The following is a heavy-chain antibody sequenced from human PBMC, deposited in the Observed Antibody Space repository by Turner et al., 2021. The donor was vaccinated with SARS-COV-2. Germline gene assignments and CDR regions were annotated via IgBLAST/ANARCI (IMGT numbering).Heavy chain of an antibody. Sequence: QVQLVESGGGGAQPGRSLRLSCAASGFTFSSYGLHWVRQAPGKGLEWVAVISYDGSNKYYADSVKGRFTISRDNSKNTLYLQMNSLRAEDTAVYYCAKGPWYYYDSSGLPYYFDYWGQGTLVTVSS. J-gene: IGHJ4*02. D-gene: IGHD3-22*01. CDR1: GFTFSSYG. V-gene: IGHV3-30*18. CDR2: ISYDGSNK. CDR3: AKGPWYYYDSSGLPYYFDY.